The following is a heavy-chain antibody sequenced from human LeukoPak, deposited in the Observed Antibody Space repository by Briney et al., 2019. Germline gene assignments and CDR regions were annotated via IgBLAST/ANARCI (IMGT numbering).Heavy chain of an antibody. CDR1: GFTFSNAW. V-gene: IGHV3-15*01. CDR2: IKSKTDGGTT. D-gene: IGHD4-11*01. CDR3: TTAPTPPDAFDI. Sequence: GGSLRLSCAASGFTFSNAWMSWVRQAPGKGLEWVGRIKSKTDGGTTDYAAPVKGRFTISRDDSKNTLYLQMNSLKTEDIAVYYCTTAPTPPDAFDIWGQGTMVTVSS. J-gene: IGHJ3*02.